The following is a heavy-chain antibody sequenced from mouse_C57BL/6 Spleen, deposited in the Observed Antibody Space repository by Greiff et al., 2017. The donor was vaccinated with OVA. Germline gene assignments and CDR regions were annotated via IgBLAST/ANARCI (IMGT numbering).Heavy chain of an antibody. D-gene: IGHD1-1*01. CDR1: GYTFTSYW. CDR3: ARSSYYGSSYAYYAMDY. CDR2: IYPGSGST. V-gene: IGHV1-55*01. J-gene: IGHJ4*01. Sequence: QVQLQQPGAELVKPGASVKMSCKASGYTFTSYWITWVKQRPGQGLEWIGDIYPGSGSTNYNEKFKSKATLTVDTSSSTAYMQLSSLTSEDSAVYYCARSSYYGSSYAYYAMDYWGQGTSVTVSS.